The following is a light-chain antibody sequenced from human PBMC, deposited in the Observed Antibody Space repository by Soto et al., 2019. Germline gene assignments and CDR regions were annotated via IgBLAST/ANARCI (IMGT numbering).Light chain of an antibody. CDR2: AAS. V-gene: IGKV3-15*01. CDR3: QQYNNWRT. J-gene: IGKJ1*01. Sequence: EIVMTQSPATLSVSPGESATLSCRASLSVGSSLAWFQQKPGQAPRLIIHAASTRATGIPARFSGSWFGTEFTLTISSLQSEDFAVYYCQQYNNWRTFGQGTKVEIK. CDR1: LSVGSS.